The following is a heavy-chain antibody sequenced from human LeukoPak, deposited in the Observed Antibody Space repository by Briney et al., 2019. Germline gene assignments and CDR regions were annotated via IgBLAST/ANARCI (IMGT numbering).Heavy chain of an antibody. CDR2: INHSGGT. Sequence: SETLSLTCTVYGGPFSGYFWSWIRQPPGKGLEWIGEINHSGGTNYNPSLKSRVTISVDTSKNQFSLKLSSVTAADTAVYYCARAFLYSSGWYNWFDPWGQGTLVTVSS. V-gene: IGHV4-34*01. D-gene: IGHD6-19*01. CDR1: GGPFSGYF. CDR3: ARAFLYSSGWYNWFDP. J-gene: IGHJ5*02.